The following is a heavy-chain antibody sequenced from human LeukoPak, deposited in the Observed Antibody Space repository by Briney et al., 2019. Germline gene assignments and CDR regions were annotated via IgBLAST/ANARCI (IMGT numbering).Heavy chain of an antibody. V-gene: IGHV1-18*01. CDR3: ARGEPFDWLSYHFDY. CDR1: GYTFTSYG. J-gene: IGHJ4*02. D-gene: IGHD3-9*01. CDR2: IGAYNGNT. Sequence: ASVKVSCKASGYTFTSYGISWVRQAPGQGLEWMGWIGAYNGNTNYAQKLQGRVTMTTDASTSTAYMELRSLRSDDTAVYYCARGEPFDWLSYHFDYWGQGTLVTVSS.